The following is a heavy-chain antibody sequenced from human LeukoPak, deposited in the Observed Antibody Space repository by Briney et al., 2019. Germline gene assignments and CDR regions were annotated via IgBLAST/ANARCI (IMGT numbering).Heavy chain of an antibody. CDR1: GYTFTSYG. CDR3: GRAWRHSSSYDY. Sequence: ASVKVSCKASGYTFTSYGISWVRQAPAQGLEGVGWSSAYNGNTNYAQKLRDRVTMTTDTSTSTAYMDLRSPRSDDTAGVYCGRAWRHSSSYDYWGQGTLVTVS. J-gene: IGHJ4*02. V-gene: IGHV1-18*01. CDR2: SSAYNGNT. D-gene: IGHD6-13*01.